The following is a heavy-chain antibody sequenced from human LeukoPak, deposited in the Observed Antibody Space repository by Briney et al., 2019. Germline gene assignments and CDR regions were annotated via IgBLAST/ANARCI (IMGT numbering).Heavy chain of an antibody. CDR1: GDSISSHNW. CDR2: FFHSGNT. CDR3: ARGPAIFYYLDY. D-gene: IGHD3-3*02. V-gene: IGHV4-4*02. Sequence: SSGTLSLTCAVSGDSISSHNWWSWVRQTPGKGLEWIGEFFHSGNTNYNPSLGSGVTISVDKSKNHLSLKLNSVTAADTAVYFCARGPAIFYYLDYWGQGALVIVSS. J-gene: IGHJ4*02.